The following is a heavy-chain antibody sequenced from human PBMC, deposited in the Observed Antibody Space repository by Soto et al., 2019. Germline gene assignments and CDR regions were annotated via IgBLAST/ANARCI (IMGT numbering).Heavy chain of an antibody. CDR3: ARESRDGYNWRAPLLYYYYGMDV. Sequence: SETLSLTCTVSGGSISSYYWSWSRQPPGKGLEWIGYIYYSGSTNYNPSLKSRVTISVDTSKNQFSLKLSSVTAADTAVYYCARESRDGYNWRAPLLYYYYGMDVWGQGTTVTVSS. D-gene: IGHD5-12*01. J-gene: IGHJ6*02. CDR2: IYYSGST. CDR1: GGSISSYY. V-gene: IGHV4-59*01.